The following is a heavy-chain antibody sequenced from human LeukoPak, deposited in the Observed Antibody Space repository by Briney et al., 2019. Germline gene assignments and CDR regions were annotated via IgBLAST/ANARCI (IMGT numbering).Heavy chain of an antibody. Sequence: GRSLRLSCAASGFTFDDYAMHWVRPAPGKGLEWVSGISWNSGNIGYADSMKGRFTIPRDNAKNSLYLQMNSLRAEDTALYYCAKDGGGYSYYGMDVWGQGTTVTVSS. D-gene: IGHD5-12*01. CDR2: ISWNSGNI. CDR3: AKDGGGYSYYGMDV. J-gene: IGHJ6*02. V-gene: IGHV3-9*01. CDR1: GFTFDDYA.